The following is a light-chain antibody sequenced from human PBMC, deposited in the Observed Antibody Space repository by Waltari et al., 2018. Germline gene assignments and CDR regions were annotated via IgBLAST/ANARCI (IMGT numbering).Light chain of an antibody. CDR2: GAS. CDR3: QHYVRLPVT. J-gene: IGKJ1*01. CDR1: QSVGRT. Sequence: EIVLTQSPGPLSLSPGARATLSCRASQSVGRTFTWYQQKPGQAPRPLIYGASSRATDIPDRFSGSGSGTDFSLTISRLEPEDFAVYYCQHYVRLPVTFGQGTKVEIK. V-gene: IGKV3-20*01.